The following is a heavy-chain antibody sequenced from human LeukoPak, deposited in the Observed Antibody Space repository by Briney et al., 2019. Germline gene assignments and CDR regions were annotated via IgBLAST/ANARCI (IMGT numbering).Heavy chain of an antibody. V-gene: IGHV4-34*01. Sequence: SETPSLPCAVYGGAFRGYYWSLIPQPPGEGLEGIGEINHSGSTNYTPSLKSRVTISVDTSKNQFSLKLSSVTAADTAVYYCARAALWGRRRFYYFDYWGQGTLVTVSS. CDR1: GGAFRGYY. CDR2: INHSGST. J-gene: IGHJ4*02. CDR3: ARAALWGRRRFYYFDY. D-gene: IGHD3-16*01.